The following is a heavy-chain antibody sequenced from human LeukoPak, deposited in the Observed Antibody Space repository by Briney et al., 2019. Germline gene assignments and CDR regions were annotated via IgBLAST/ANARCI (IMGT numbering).Heavy chain of an antibody. J-gene: IGHJ3*02. D-gene: IGHD4-17*01. CDR1: DDSFSSHY. Sequence: SETLSLTCAVSDDSFSSHYWTWIRQPPGKGLGWIGYISYIGSTTYNPSLKSRVTISIDTSKNQFSLKLTSVTAADTAVYYCARDLVTVTKGFDIWGQGTVVSVSS. V-gene: IGHV4-59*11. CDR3: ARDLVTVTKGFDI. CDR2: ISYIGST.